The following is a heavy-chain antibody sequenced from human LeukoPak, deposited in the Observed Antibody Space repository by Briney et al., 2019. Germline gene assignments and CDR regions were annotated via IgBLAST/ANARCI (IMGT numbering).Heavy chain of an antibody. J-gene: IGHJ4*02. CDR3: ARDYCSSTSCYKRTFNY. CDR1: GYTFTSYD. V-gene: IGHV1-8*03. CDR2: MNPSSGNT. D-gene: IGHD2-2*02. Sequence: GASVKVSCKASGYTFTSYDINWVRQATGQGLEWMGWMNPSSGNTGYAQKFQGRVTITRNTSISTAYMELSSLRSEDTAVYYCARDYCSSTSCYKRTFNYWGQGTLVTVSS.